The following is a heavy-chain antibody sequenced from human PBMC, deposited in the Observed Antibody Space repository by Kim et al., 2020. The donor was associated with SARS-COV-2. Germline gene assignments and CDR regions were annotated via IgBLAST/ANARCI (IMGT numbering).Heavy chain of an antibody. D-gene: IGHD4-17*01. CDR3: AKDIGYGDYASSGAFDI. J-gene: IGHJ3*02. Sequence: AKGRFTISRDNAKNSLYLQMNSLRAEDTALYYCAKDIGYGDYASSGAFDIWGQGTMVTVSS. V-gene: IGHV3-9*01.